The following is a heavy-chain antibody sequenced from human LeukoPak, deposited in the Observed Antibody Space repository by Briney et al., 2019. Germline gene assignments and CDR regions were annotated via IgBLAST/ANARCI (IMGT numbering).Heavy chain of an antibody. CDR3: ARVFAVAGLDY. CDR1: GFTFSSYS. J-gene: IGHJ4*02. V-gene: IGHV3-21*01. Sequence: GGSLRLSCAASGFTFSSYSMNWVRQAPGKGLEWVSSISSSSSYIYYADSVKGRFTISRGNAKNSLYLQMNSLRAEDTAVYYCARVFAVAGLDYWGQGTLVTVSS. CDR2: ISSSSSYI. D-gene: IGHD6-19*01.